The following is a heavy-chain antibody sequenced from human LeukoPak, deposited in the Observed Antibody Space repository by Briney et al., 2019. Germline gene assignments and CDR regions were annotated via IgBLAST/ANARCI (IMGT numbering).Heavy chain of an antibody. J-gene: IGHJ4*02. CDR1: GFTFDDYA. V-gene: IGHV3-9*01. D-gene: IGHD1-1*01. CDR2: INWNSDSI. CDR3: ARDPRTVRI. Sequence: GGSLRLSCAVSGFTFDDYAMHWVRQVPGKGLEWVSGINWNSDSIGYADSVKGRFTTSRDNAKNSLYLQMDSLRVEDTAIYYCARDPRTVRIWGQGTLVTVSS.